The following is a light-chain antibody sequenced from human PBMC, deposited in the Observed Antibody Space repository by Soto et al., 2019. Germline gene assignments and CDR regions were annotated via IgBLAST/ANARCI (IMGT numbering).Light chain of an antibody. CDR2: LAS. CDR1: QNIDNW. Sequence: DIQITQSPSTLSASVGDRVTITCRASQNIDNWLAWFQQKPGKAPEVLIYLASNLERGVPSRFSGSGSGTEFTLTINSLQSDDFATYYCQHYYGFSWTFGQGTKVDIK. CDR3: QHYYGFSWT. V-gene: IGKV1-5*03. J-gene: IGKJ1*01.